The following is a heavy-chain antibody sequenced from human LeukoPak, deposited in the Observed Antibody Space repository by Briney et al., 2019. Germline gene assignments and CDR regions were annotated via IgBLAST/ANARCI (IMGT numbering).Heavy chain of an antibody. J-gene: IGHJ3*02. CDR3: AGEIQSDAFDI. CDR1: GYSISSGYY. CDR2: IYHSGST. Sequence: SETLSLTCTVSGYSISSGYYWGWIRQPPGKGLEWIGSIYHSGSTYYNPSLKSRVTISVDTSKNQFSLKLSSVTAADTAVYYCAGEIQSDAFDIWGQGTMVTVSS. V-gene: IGHV4-38-2*02.